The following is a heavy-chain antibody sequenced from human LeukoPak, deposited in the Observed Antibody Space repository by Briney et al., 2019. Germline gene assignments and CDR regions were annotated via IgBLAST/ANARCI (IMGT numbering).Heavy chain of an antibody. CDR1: GYTFSSYG. Sequence: GGSLRLSCAASGYTFSSYGRHEVRQAPGKGLEWVAVIWNDGSNKYYADSVKGRFTISRDNSKNTLYLQMNSLRAEDTAVYFCASGGPCSSTNYYYYCYMDVWGKGTTVTVSS. J-gene: IGHJ6*03. CDR3: ASGGPCSSTNYYYYCYMDV. CDR2: IWNDGSNK. D-gene: IGHD2-2*01. V-gene: IGHV3-33*01.